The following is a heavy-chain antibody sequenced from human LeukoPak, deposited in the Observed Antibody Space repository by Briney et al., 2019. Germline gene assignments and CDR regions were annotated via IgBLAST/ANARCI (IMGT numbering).Heavy chain of an antibody. CDR1: GGSISSYY. Sequence: PSETLSLTCTVSGGSISSYYWSWIRQPPGKGLEWIGYIYYSGSTNYNPSLKSRVTISVDTSKNQFSLKLSSVTAADTAVYYCARLWGGAVAGSEFDAFDIWSQGTMVTVSS. D-gene: IGHD6-19*01. J-gene: IGHJ3*02. CDR3: ARLWGGAVAGSEFDAFDI. CDR2: IYYSGST. V-gene: IGHV4-59*08.